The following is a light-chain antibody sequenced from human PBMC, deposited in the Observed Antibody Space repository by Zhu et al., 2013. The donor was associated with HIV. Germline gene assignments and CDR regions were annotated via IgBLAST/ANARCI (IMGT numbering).Light chain of an antibody. CDR2: GAS. CDR3: QQYGLPPDT. J-gene: IGKJ1*01. Sequence: DIVLTQSPGTLSLSPGERATLSCRASQSVNSNFLAWYQQKRGQAPRLLIHGASTRATGIADRFSGSGSGTDFTLSISRLEPEDSAVYYCQQYGLPPDTFGQGTKVEIK. V-gene: IGKV3-20*01. CDR1: QSVNSNF.